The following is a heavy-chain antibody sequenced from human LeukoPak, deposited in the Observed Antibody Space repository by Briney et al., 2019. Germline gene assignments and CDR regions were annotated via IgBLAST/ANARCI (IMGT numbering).Heavy chain of an antibody. CDR2: IHRSGST. D-gene: IGHD6-19*01. CDR3: ARVVSDSSGWYSRPGYVDY. Sequence: SETLSLTCTVSGGSISSSYWSWIRQPPGKGLEWIGYIHRSGSTSYNPSLKNRVTISVDMSKNQFSLRLSSVTAADTAVYYCARVVSDSSGWYSRPGYVDYWGQGTLVTVSS. V-gene: IGHV4-59*08. CDR1: GGSISSSY. J-gene: IGHJ4*02.